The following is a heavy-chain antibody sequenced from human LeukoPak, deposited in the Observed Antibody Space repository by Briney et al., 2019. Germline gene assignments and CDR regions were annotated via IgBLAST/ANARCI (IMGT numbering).Heavy chain of an antibody. D-gene: IGHD3-3*01. CDR3: ARVPSGYTTNWYIDY. CDR2: ISSGSGYI. Sequence: GGSLRLSCAASGFTFNTYTMNWVRQAPGKGLEWVSFISSGSGYIYYADSVKGRFTISRDSAENSLYLQMNSLRAEDTAVYFCARVPSGYTTNWYIDYWGQGTLVTVSS. J-gene: IGHJ4*02. CDR1: GFTFNTYT. V-gene: IGHV3-21*01.